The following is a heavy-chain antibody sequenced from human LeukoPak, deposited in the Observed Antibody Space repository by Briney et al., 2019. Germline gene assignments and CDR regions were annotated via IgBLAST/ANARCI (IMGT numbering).Heavy chain of an antibody. CDR3: ARGDKQLVFNRNKGGFDP. D-gene: IGHD6-13*01. Sequence: PGGSLRLSFAAPGFTFSSYTMSWGRQAPGEGLEWGSSIISSGSYIYYADSVKGRFTISRDNSKNTLFLQMNTLRAEDTAVFYCARGDKQLVFNRNKGGFDPWGQGTLVTVSS. J-gene: IGHJ5*02. V-gene: IGHV3-21*01. CDR2: IISSGSYI. CDR1: GFTFSSYT.